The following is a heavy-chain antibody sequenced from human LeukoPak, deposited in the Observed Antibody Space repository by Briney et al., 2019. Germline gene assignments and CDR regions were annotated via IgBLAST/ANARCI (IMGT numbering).Heavy chain of an antibody. CDR1: GFTFSSYG. V-gene: IGHV3-33*01. CDR2: IWYDGSNK. Sequence: GRSLRLSCAASGFTFSSYGMHWVRQAPGKGLEWVAVIWYDGSNKYYADSVKGRFTISRDNSKNTLYLQMNSLRAEDTAVYYCARDMAQQWPEYFRHWGQGTLVTVSS. CDR3: ARDMAQQWPEYFRH. D-gene: IGHD6-19*01. J-gene: IGHJ1*01.